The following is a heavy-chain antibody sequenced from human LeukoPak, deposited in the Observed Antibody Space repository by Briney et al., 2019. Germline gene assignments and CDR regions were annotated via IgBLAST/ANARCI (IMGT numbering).Heavy chain of an antibody. CDR3: ARDQSRYFDY. Sequence: GGSLRLSCTASGFTFSNNGMHWVRQAPGKGLEWVAVICYDGSNNYYADSVKGRFTISRDNSKSTVFLQMNSLRAEDTAVYYCARDQSRYFDYWGQGTLVTVSS. V-gene: IGHV3-33*01. CDR1: GFTFSNNG. D-gene: IGHD3-9*01. CDR2: ICYDGSNN. J-gene: IGHJ4*02.